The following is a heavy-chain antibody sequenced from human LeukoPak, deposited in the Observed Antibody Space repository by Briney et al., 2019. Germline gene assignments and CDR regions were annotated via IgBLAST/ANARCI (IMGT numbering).Heavy chain of an antibody. CDR3: ARVPSGWLYPDAFDI. D-gene: IGHD3-22*01. CDR2: ISYDGSNK. Sequence: PGRSLRLSCAASGFTFNSYSMHWVRQAPGKGLEWVAVISYDGSNKYYADSVKGRFTISRDNSKNTLYLQMNSLRAEDTAVYYCARVPSGWLYPDAFDIWGQGTMVTVSS. J-gene: IGHJ3*02. V-gene: IGHV3-30-3*01. CDR1: GFTFNSYS.